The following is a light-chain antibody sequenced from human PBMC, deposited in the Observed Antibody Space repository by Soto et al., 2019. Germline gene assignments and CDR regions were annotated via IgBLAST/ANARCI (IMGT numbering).Light chain of an antibody. V-gene: IGLV2-14*01. CDR2: EVN. CDR3: SSYTDKSTKV. Sequence: QSVLTQPASVSGSPGQSITISCTGTSSDVGGYNYVSWYQHHPGKAPKLMIYEVNNRPSGVSNRFSGSKSGNTASLTISGLQAEDEADYYCSSYTDKSTKVFGGGTKLTVL. CDR1: SSDVGGYNY. J-gene: IGLJ3*02.